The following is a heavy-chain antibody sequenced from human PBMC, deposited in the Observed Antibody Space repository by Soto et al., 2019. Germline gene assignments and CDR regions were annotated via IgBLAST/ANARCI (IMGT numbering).Heavy chain of an antibody. Sequence: SATLSLTCAVYGGSFSGYYWSWIRQPPGKGLEWIGEINHSGSTNYNPSLKSRVTISVDTSKNQFSLKLSSVTAADTAVYYCARGPIVGATSWFDPWGQGTLVTVSS. CDR1: GGSFSGYY. V-gene: IGHV4-34*01. J-gene: IGHJ5*02. CDR3: ARGPIVGATSWFDP. CDR2: INHSGST. D-gene: IGHD1-26*01.